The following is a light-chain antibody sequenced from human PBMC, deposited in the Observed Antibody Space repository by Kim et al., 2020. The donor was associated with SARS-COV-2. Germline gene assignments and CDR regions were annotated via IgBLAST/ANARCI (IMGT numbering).Light chain of an antibody. CDR3: LQHRTYPIT. J-gene: IGKJ5*01. CDR1: QDIGND. CDR2: GAS. V-gene: IGKV1-17*01. Sequence: VSVGDRVTIPCRASQDIGNDLGSYQQSPGRAPKRLIYGASNLQSGVPSRCSGSGSETELTLTINSLQPEDFATYFCLQHRTYPITFGQGTRLEIK.